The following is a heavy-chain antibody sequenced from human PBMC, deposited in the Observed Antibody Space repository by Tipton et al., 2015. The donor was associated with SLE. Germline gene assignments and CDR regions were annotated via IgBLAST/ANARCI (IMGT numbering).Heavy chain of an antibody. J-gene: IGHJ2*01. V-gene: IGHV4-38-2*01. Sequence: LRLSCAVSGYSISSGYYWGWIRQPPGKGLEWIGSIYHSGSTYYNPSLKSRVTISVDTSKNQFSLKLSSVTAADTAVYYCASAVVVNNDWYFDLWGRGTLVIVSS. CDR1: GYSISSGYY. CDR3: ASAVVVNNDWYFDL. D-gene: IGHD3-22*01. CDR2: IYHSGST.